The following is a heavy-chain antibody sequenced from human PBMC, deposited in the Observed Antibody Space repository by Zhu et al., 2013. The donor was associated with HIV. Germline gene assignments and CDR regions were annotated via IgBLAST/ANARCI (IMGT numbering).Heavy chain of an antibody. D-gene: IGHD1-26*01. J-gene: IGHJ6*02. CDR2: IIPIFGTA. CDR1: GGTFSSYA. V-gene: IGHV1-69*06. CDR3: ASVPLRWEPPYYYYGMDV. Sequence: QVQLVQSGAEVKKPGSSVKVSCKASGGTFSSYAISWVRQAPGQGLEWMGGIIPIFGTANYAQKFQGRVTITADKSTSTAYMELSSLRSEDTAVYYCASVPLRWEPPYYYYGMDVWGQGTTVTVSS.